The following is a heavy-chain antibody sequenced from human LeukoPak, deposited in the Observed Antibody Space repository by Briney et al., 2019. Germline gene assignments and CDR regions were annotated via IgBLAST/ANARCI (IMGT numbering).Heavy chain of an antibody. CDR2: VGHHGSDT. J-gene: IGHJ4*02. Sequence: GGSLRLSCAASGFTFSGQWMHWVRQAPGKGLVWVSRVGHHGSDTRYADFVKGRFTISRDSAKNSLYLQMNSLRAEDTAVYYCARGLGRTVTSTFFDYWGQGTLVTVSS. V-gene: IGHV3-74*01. CDR3: ARGLGRTVTSTFFDY. D-gene: IGHD4-17*01. CDR1: GFTFSGQW.